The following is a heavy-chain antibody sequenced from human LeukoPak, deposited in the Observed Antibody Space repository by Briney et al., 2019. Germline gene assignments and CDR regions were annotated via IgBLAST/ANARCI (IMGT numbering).Heavy chain of an antibody. CDR2: ISGSGGST. CDR1: GFTFSSYA. CDR3: AKDPDYYDSSADVAFDI. J-gene: IGHJ3*02. V-gene: IGHV3-23*01. Sequence: PGGSLRLSCAASGFTFSSYAMSWFRQAPGKGLEWVSAISGSGGSTYYADSVKGRFTISRDNSKNTLYLQMNSLRAEDTAVYYCAKDPDYYDSSADVAFDIWGQGTMVTVSS. D-gene: IGHD3-22*01.